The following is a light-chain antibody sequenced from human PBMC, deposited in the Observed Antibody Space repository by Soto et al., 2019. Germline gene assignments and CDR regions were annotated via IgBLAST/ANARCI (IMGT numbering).Light chain of an antibody. CDR1: SGRSSYI. Sequence: QPVLTQSSSASASLGSSAKLTCTLSSGRSSYIIAWHQQQPGKAPRYLMKLEGSGSYNKGSGVPDRFSGSSSGADRYLTISNLQFEDEADYYCETWDSNTRVFGTGTKVTVL. V-gene: IGLV4-60*02. CDR2: LEGSGSY. J-gene: IGLJ1*01. CDR3: ETWDSNTRV.